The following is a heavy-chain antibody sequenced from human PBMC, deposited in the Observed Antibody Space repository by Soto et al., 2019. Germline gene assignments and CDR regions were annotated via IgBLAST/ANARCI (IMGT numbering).Heavy chain of an antibody. CDR1: GFTYVKYA. CDR3: VKDTVVVINGGDFDY. CDR2: ISGDAVRT. Sequence: EVQLLESGGALVQPGGSLRLSCEASGFTYVKYAMSWVRQAPGKGLEWVSGISGDAVRTFYADSVKGRFTISRDNSKNTVYLQMNSLRVEDTAVYYCVKDTVVVINGGDFDYWGQGTLVTVSS. V-gene: IGHV3-23*01. D-gene: IGHD3-22*01. J-gene: IGHJ4*02.